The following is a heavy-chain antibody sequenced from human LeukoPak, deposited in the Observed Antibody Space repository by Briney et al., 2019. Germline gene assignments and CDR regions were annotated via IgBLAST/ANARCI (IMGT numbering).Heavy chain of an antibody. CDR2: ISSSSTTI. CDR1: GFSFSSYS. J-gene: IGHJ4*02. CDR3: AKDQPVAHYFDY. D-gene: IGHD6-19*01. Sequence: GGSLRLSCAASGFSFSSYSMSWVRQAPGKGLECVSYISSSSTTIYYADSVKGRFTISRDNAKNSLYLQMNSLRDEDTAVYYCAKDQPVAHYFDYWGQGTLVTVSS. V-gene: IGHV3-48*02.